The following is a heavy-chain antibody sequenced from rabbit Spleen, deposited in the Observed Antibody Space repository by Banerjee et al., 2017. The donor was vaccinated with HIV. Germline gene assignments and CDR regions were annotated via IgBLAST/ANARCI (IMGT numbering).Heavy chain of an antibody. CDR1: GFTLSSYY. D-gene: IGHD4-1*01. CDR2: IDPVFGIT. CDR3: ARDLTSVGGWYFNL. J-gene: IGHJ4*01. Sequence: QLKESGGGLVQPGGSLKLSCKASGFTLSSYYMNWVRQAPGKGLEWIGYIDPVFGITYYANWVNGRFSISRENAQNTVFLQMTSLTAADTATYFCARDLTSVGGWYFNLWGPGTLVTVS. V-gene: IGHV1S7*01.